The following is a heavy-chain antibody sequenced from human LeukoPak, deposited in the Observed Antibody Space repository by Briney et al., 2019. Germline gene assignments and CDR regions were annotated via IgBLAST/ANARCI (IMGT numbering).Heavy chain of an antibody. CDR1: GYSISSGYY. D-gene: IGHD3-3*01. V-gene: IGHV3-15*01. CDR3: ATVEN. Sequence: PSETLSLTCTVSGYSISSGYYWGWIRQPPGKGLEWVGRIKSKTDGGTIDYAAPVKGRFTISRDDSKNTLYLQMNSLKTGDTAVYYCATVENWGQGTLVTVSS. J-gene: IGHJ4*02. CDR2: IKSKTDGGTI.